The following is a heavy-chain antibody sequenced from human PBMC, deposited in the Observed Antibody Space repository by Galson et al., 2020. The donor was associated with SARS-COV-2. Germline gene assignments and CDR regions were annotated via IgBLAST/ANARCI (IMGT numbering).Heavy chain of an antibody. CDR1: DDSINSYY. CDR2: IHTSGYT. J-gene: IGHJ4*02. Sequence: SETLSLTCAVSDDSINSYYWNWIRQPAGKGLEWIGRIHTSGYTNYNPSLKSRVTMSVDTSKSQFSLKLTSVTAADTAVYYCARDQVSGSSWSHYFDSWGQGTLVTVSS. CDR3: ARDQVSGSSWSHYFDS. V-gene: IGHV4-4*07. D-gene: IGHD6-13*01.